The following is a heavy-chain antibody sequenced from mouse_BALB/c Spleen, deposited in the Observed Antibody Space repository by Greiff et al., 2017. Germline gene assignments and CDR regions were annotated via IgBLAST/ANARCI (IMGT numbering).Heavy chain of an antibody. Sequence: DVHLVASGGGLVQPGGSLRLSCATSGFTFSDFYMEWVRQPPGKRLEWIAASRNKANDYTTEYSASVKGRFIVSRDTSQSILYLQMNALRSEDTAIYYCARDERYGGVFDVWGAGTTGTVSS. CDR3: ARDERYGGVFDV. J-gene: IGHJ1*01. D-gene: IGHD2-14*01. V-gene: IGHV7-1*02. CDR1: GFTFSDFY. CDR2: SRNKANDYTT.